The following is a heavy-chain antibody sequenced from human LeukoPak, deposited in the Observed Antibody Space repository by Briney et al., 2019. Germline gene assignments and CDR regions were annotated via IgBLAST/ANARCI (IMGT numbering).Heavy chain of an antibody. CDR2: IYYNGAT. V-gene: IGHV4-59*12. J-gene: IGHJ4*02. CDR1: GGSISGYF. CDR3: ATSGYSSSWLGVFDY. Sequence: SETLSLTCTVSGGSISGYFWSCIRQTPGKGLEWIGYIYYNGATLYSPSLKSRVTMSVDTSKNQFSLKLSSVTAADTAVYYCATSGYSSSWLGVFDYWGQGTLVAVSS. D-gene: IGHD6-13*01.